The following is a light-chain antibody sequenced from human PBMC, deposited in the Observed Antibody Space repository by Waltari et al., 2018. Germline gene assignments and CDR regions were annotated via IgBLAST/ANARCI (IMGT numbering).Light chain of an antibody. CDR2: AIS. V-gene: IGKV1-39*01. Sequence: DIQMTQSPSSLSASVGDRLTITCRASQNIDFYLNWYQQKPGKAPNLLLYAISTLQSGVPSRFSGSGSGTNFTLTTSVLQPEDFATYFCQQTYRTPSTFGQGTKLDI. CDR3: QQTYRTPST. CDR1: QNIDFY. J-gene: IGKJ2*02.